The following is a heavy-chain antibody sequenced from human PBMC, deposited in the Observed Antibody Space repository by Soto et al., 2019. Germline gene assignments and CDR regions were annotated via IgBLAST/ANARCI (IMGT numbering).Heavy chain of an antibody. J-gene: IGHJ3*02. CDR2: IKQDGAEK. D-gene: IGHD7-27*01. CDR1: GFTFNIYW. V-gene: IGHV3-7*01. CDR3: ARGDLGAFDM. Sequence: GGSLRLSCAASGFTFNIYWMNWVRQAPGKGLEWVACIKQDGAEKYNVDSVKGRFTISRDNAKNSVYLHMNSLRDEDTAVYFCARGDLGAFDMWGQGTMVTVSS.